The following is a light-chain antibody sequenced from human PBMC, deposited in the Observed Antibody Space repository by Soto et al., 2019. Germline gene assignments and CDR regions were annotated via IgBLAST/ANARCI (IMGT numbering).Light chain of an antibody. V-gene: IGLV1-47*01. J-gene: IGLJ2*01. Sequence: QSVLTQPPSASGTPGQRVTISCSGSSSNIGSNYVYWYQQLPGTVPQLLIYRTSERPSGVPDRFSGSKSGTSASLAISGLRSEDEDDYYCAAWDDSLSAVVFGGGTKLTVL. CDR2: RTS. CDR1: SSNIGSNY. CDR3: AAWDDSLSAVV.